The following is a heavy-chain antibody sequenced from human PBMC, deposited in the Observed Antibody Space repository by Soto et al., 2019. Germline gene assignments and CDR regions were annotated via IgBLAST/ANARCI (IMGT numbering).Heavy chain of an antibody. V-gene: IGHV4-31*01. CDR1: GGSISSGGYY. Sequence: QVQLQESGPGLVKPSQTLSLTCTVSGGSISSGGYYWSWIRQHPGKGLEWIGYIYYSGSTYYNPXLXGPXTISVDTSKNHFSLKLSSVTAADTAVYSCARGVIHWGQGTLVTVSS. CDR3: ARGVIH. CDR2: IYYSGST. J-gene: IGHJ4*02. D-gene: IGHD2-21*01.